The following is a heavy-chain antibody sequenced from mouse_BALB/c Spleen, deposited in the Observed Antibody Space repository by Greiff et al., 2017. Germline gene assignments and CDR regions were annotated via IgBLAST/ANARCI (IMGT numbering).Heavy chain of an antibody. CDR2: ISSGSSTI. V-gene: IGHV5-17*02. CDR1: GFTFSSFG. Sequence: EVKLVESGGGLVQPGGSRKLSCAASGFTFSSFGMHWVRQAPEKGLEWVAYISSGSSTIYYADTVKGRFTISRDNPKNTLFLQMTSLRSEDTAMYYCARSYYRYDGAWFAYWGQGTLVTVSA. D-gene: IGHD2-14*01. CDR3: ARSYYRYDGAWFAY. J-gene: IGHJ3*01.